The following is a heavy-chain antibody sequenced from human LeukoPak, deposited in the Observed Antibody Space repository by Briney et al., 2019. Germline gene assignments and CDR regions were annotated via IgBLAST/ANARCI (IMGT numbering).Heavy chain of an antibody. CDR1: GGSISSSSYY. J-gene: IGHJ4*02. D-gene: IGHD2-15*01. Sequence: SETLSLTCTVSGGSISSSSYYWGWIRQPPGKGLEWIGSIYYSGSTYYNPSLKSRVTISVDTSKNQFSLKLTSVTAADTAVYYCARNGFYCLDYWGQGTPVTVSS. V-gene: IGHV4-39*07. CDR2: IYYSGST. CDR3: ARNGFYCLDY.